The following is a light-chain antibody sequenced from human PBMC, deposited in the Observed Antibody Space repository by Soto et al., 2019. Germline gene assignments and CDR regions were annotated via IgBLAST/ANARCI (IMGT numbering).Light chain of an antibody. CDR1: SSDVGNYNY. CDR2: MVS. J-gene: IGLJ1*01. Sequence: QSALTQPAPVSGSPGQSITISCTGTSSDVGNYNYVSWYQQYPGRVPKPLIYMVSNRPSGVSNRFSGSKSGNTASLTISGLQAEDEADYFCTSPTPGSLYVFGTGTKVTVL. CDR3: TSPTPGSLYV. V-gene: IGLV2-14*01.